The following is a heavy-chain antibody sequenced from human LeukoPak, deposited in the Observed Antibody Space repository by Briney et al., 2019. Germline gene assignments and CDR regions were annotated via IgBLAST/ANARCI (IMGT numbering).Heavy chain of an antibody. D-gene: IGHD2-2*01. CDR2: IYHSGST. V-gene: IGHV4-38-2*02. J-gene: IGHJ4*02. Sequence: KPSETLSLTCAVSGYSISSGYYWGWIRQPPGKGLEGIGRIYHSGSTYYNPSLKSRVTISVDTSKNQFSLQLCSVTAAATAVYSCAREVVVPAAIYYGGQGPLVTVSS. CDR3: AREVVVPAAIYY. CDR1: GYSISSGYY.